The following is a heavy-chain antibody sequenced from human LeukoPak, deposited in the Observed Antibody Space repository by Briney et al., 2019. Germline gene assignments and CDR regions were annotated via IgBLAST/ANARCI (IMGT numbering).Heavy chain of an antibody. CDR2: INPNSGGT. CDR1: GYTFTSYG. V-gene: IGHV1-2*02. J-gene: IGHJ4*02. D-gene: IGHD2-15*01. CDR3: ARALVVAAPIDY. Sequence: ASVKVSCKASGYTFTSYGIGWVRQAPGQGLEWMGWINPNSGGTNYAQKFQGRVTMTRDTSISTAYMELSRLRSDDTAVYYCARALVVAAPIDYWGQGTLVTVSS.